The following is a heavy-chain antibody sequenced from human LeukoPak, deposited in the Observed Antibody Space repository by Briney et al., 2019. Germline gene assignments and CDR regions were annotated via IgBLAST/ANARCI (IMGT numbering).Heavy chain of an antibody. CDR1: GGSISSSSYY. CDR2: IYHSGST. J-gene: IGHJ4*02. D-gene: IGHD5-12*01. CDR3: ARDQSGGYTDY. Sequence: PSETLSLTCTVSGGSISSSSYYWGWIRQPPGKGLEWIGYIYHSGSTYYNPSLKSRVTISVDRSKNQFSLKLSSVTAADTAVYYCARDQSGGYTDYWGQGTLVTVSS. V-gene: IGHV4-39*07.